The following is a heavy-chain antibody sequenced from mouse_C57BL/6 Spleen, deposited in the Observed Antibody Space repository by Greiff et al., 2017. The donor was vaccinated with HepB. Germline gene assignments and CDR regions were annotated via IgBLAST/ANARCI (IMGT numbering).Heavy chain of an antibody. V-gene: IGHV3-6*01. D-gene: IGHD1-1*01. Sequence: EVKLMESGPGLVKPSQSLSLTCSVTGYSITSGYYWNWIRQFPGNKLEWMGYISYDGSNNYNPSLKNRISITRDTSKNQFFLKLNSVTTEDTATYYCASLSYYYGSSWAMDYWGQGTSVTVSS. CDR3: ASLSYYYGSSWAMDY. CDR1: GYSITSGYY. J-gene: IGHJ4*01. CDR2: ISYDGSN.